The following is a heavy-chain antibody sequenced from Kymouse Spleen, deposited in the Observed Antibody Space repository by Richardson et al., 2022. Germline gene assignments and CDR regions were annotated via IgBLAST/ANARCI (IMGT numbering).Heavy chain of an antibody. CDR1: GFTFSSYS. Sequence: EVQLVESGGGLVKPGGSLRLSCAASGFTFSSYSMNWVRQAPGKGLEWVSSISSSSSYIYYADSVKGRFTISRDNAKNSLYLQMNSLRAEDTAVYYCARSYMVRGAPFDYWGQGTLVTVSS. V-gene: IGHV3-21*03. CDR3: ARSYMVRGAPFDY. J-gene: IGHJ4*02. CDR2: ISSSSSYI. D-gene: IGHD3-10*01.